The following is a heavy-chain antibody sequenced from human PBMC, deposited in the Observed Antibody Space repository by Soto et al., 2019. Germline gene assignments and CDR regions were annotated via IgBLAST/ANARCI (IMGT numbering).Heavy chain of an antibody. CDR3: ARGWGGVFGLWCDP. CDR1: GYTFTSYG. J-gene: IGHJ5*02. D-gene: IGHD2-8*02. Sequence: QVQLVQSGAAVKKPGASVKVSYKASGYTFTSYGISWVRQAPRQRLEWMGWISAYNDNTNYAQKLQGRVTMTTDPPTSAADMESRSLRCDDTALYDCARGWGGVFGLWCDPWDQGPLVAVAS. V-gene: IGHV1-18*01. CDR2: ISAYNDNT.